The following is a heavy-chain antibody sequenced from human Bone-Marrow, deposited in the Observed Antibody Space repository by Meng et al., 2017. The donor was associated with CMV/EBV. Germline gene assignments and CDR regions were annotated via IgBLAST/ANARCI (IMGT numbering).Heavy chain of an antibody. CDR1: GFTFSSYS. J-gene: IGHJ6*02. CDR2: ISSSSSYI. V-gene: IGHV3-21*01. CDR3: ARGGSGNWWTVTTSYYYYYYGMDV. Sequence: GESLKISCAASGFTFSSYSMNWVRQAPGKGLEWVSSISSSSSYIYYADSVKGRFTISRDNAKNSLYLQMNSLRAEDTAVYYCARGGSGNWWTVTTSYYYYYYGMDVWGQGTTVTVSS. D-gene: IGHD4-11*01.